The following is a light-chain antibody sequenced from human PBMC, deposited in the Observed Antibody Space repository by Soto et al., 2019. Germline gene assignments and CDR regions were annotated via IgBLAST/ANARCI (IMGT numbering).Light chain of an antibody. V-gene: IGKV1-39*01. Sequence: DIQMTQSPSSLSASVGDRVTITCRASYNISSYLNWYQQKPGKAPKLLIYAASSLQSGVPSRFSGSGFGTDFTLTISSLQPEDSAIYYCQQADTFPITFGQGTRLEIK. J-gene: IGKJ5*01. CDR1: YNISSY. CDR3: QQADTFPIT. CDR2: AAS.